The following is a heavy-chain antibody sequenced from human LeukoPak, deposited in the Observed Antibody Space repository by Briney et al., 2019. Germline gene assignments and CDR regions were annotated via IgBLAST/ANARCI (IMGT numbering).Heavy chain of an antibody. CDR2: INPSGGST. V-gene: IGHV1-46*01. Sequence: ASVKVSCKASGYTFTSYYMHWVRQAPGQGLEWMGIINPSGGSTSYAQKFQGRVTMTRDTSTSTVCMELSSLRSEDTAMYYCARGATVTTLWSWFDPWGQGTLVTVSS. J-gene: IGHJ5*02. D-gene: IGHD4-17*01. CDR3: ARGATVTTLWSWFDP. CDR1: GYTFTSYY.